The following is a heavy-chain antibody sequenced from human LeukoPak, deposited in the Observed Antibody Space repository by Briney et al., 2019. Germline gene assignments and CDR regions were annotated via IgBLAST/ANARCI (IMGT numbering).Heavy chain of an antibody. Sequence: SETLSLTCTVSGGSISSGDYYWSWIRQPPGKGLEWIGYIYYSGSTYYNPSLKSRVTMSVDTSKNQFSLKLSSVTAADTAVYYCARLYPKRLRFLPVTGYYYYMDVWGKGTTVTVSS. V-gene: IGHV4-30-4*08. D-gene: IGHD3-3*01. CDR3: ARLYPKRLRFLPVTGYYYYMDV. CDR1: GGSISSGDYY. J-gene: IGHJ6*03. CDR2: IYYSGST.